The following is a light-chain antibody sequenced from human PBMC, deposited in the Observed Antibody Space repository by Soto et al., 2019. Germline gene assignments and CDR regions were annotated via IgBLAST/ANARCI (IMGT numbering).Light chain of an antibody. CDR2: KAS. J-gene: IGKJ1*01. CDR3: KHYNSYSDA. V-gene: IGKV1-5*03. Sequence: DIHMTQSPSTLSGSVGDIVKINWRDSQTISSWLAWYQQKPGKAPKLLIYKASTLKSGVPSRFSGSGSGTEFTLTISSLQPDDFATYYCKHYNSYSDAFGKGTKVDIK. CDR1: QTISSW.